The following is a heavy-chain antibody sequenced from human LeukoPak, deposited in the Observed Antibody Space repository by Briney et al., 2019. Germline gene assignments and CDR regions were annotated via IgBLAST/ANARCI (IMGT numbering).Heavy chain of an antibody. J-gene: IGHJ2*01. Sequence: SETLSLTCAVYGGSFSGYYWSWIRQPQGKGLEWIGEINHSGSTNYNPSLKSRVTISVDTSKNQFSLKLSSVTAADTAVYYCARVISMDDSSGYYYVGYWYFDLWGRGTLVTVSS. CDR3: ARVISMDDSSGYYYVGYWYFDL. D-gene: IGHD3-22*01. CDR1: GGSFSGYY. CDR2: INHSGST. V-gene: IGHV4-34*01.